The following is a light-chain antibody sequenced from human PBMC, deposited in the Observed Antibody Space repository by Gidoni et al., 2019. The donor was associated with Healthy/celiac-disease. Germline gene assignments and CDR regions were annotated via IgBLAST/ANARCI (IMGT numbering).Light chain of an antibody. CDR2: KAS. V-gene: IGKV1-5*03. CDR1: QSISSW. J-gene: IGKJ1*01. CDR3: QQYNSSSGT. Sequence: DIQMTQSPSTLSASVGGRVTITCRASQSISSWLAWYQQKPGKAPKLLIYKASSLESGVPSRFSGSGSGTEFTLTISSLQPDDFATYYCQQYNSSSGTFGQGTKVEIK.